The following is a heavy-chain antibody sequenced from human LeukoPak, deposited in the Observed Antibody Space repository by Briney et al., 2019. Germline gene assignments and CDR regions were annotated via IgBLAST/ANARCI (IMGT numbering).Heavy chain of an antibody. CDR2: ISAYNGNT. CDR1: GYTFTSYG. D-gene: IGHD6-13*01. CDR3: ARDRAGIAAAGSFDY. J-gene: IGHJ4*02. Sequence: ASVKVSCKASGYTFTSYGISWVRLAPGQGLEWMGWISAYNGNTNYAQKLQGRVTMTTDTSTSTAYMELRSLRSDDTAVYYCARDRAGIAAAGSFDYWGQGTLVTVSS. V-gene: IGHV1-18*01.